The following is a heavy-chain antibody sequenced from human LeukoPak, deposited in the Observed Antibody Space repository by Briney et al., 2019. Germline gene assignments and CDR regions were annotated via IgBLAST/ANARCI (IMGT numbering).Heavy chain of an antibody. CDR3: ARGEATGGYFDY. Sequence: PGGSLRLSCAASGFTFNNYGMHWVRQAPGKGLEWVSSISSSSSYIYYADSVKGRFTISRDNAKNSLYLQMNSLRAEDTAVYYCARGEATGGYFDYWGQGTLVTVSS. J-gene: IGHJ4*02. CDR2: ISSSSSYI. CDR1: GFTFNNYG. D-gene: IGHD1-26*01. V-gene: IGHV3-21*01.